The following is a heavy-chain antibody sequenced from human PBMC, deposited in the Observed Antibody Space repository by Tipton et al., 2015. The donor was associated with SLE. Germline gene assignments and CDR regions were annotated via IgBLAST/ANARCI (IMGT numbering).Heavy chain of an antibody. CDR3: ARGGGAGNRFDP. CDR1: GYTFTGYY. Sequence: QSGPEVKKPGASVKVSCKASGYTFTGYYMHWVRQAPGQGLEWMGRINPNSGGSNYAQKFQGRVTMTRDTSTSTVYMELSSLRSEDTAVYYCARGGGAGNRFDPWGQGTLVTVSS. D-gene: IGHD3-10*01. J-gene: IGHJ5*02. CDR2: INPNSGGS. V-gene: IGHV1-2*06.